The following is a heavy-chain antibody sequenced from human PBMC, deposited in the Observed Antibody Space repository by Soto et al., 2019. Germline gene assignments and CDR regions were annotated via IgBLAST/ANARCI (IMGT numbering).Heavy chain of an antibody. J-gene: IGHJ6*02. V-gene: IGHV3-9*01. D-gene: IGHD5-12*01. CDR1: GFTFHEYA. Sequence: EVQLIESGGGWVQPGTYLRVSCAASGFTFHEYAMHWVRQAPGKGLEWVSGISSDGDTIAYADSVQGRFTVFRDNAKKAMYLQMNSLRAEDTALYYCTKGGYDLIYYFGMDVWGQGTTVTVSS. CDR2: ISSDGDTI. CDR3: TKGGYDLIYYFGMDV.